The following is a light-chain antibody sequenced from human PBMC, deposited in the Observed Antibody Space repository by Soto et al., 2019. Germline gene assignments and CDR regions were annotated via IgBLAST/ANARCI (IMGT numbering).Light chain of an antibody. Sequence: EIVMTQSPATLSVSPGERATLSCRASQYVSTTVAWYQQKSGQAPRLLIYYASTRATGVPARFSGGGSGTDFTLTITSLQSEDSGVYYCQQYKDWPTTFGQGTKVDIK. J-gene: IGKJ1*01. V-gene: IGKV3-15*01. CDR1: QYVSTT. CDR2: YAS. CDR3: QQYKDWPTT.